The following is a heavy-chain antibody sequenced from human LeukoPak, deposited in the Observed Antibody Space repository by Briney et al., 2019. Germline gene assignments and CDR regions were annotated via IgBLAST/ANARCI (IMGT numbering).Heavy chain of an antibody. V-gene: IGHV4-34*01. Sequence: PSETLSLTCAVYGGSFSGYYWSWIRQPPGKGLEWIGGINHSGSTNYNPSLKSRVTISVDTSKNQFSLKMSSMTAADTAVYYCATAKGSVAGLIDYWGQGTLVTVSS. J-gene: IGHJ4*02. D-gene: IGHD6-19*01. CDR3: ATAKGSVAGLIDY. CDR2: INHSGST. CDR1: GGSFSGYY.